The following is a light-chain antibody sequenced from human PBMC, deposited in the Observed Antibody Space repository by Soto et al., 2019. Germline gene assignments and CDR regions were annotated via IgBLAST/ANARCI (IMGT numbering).Light chain of an antibody. CDR2: AVS. CDR1: SSDVGNYNY. J-gene: IGLJ1*01. V-gene: IGLV2-14*01. Sequence: QSALAQPASVSGSPGQSITISCTGTSSDVGNYNYVSWYLQHPGKAPKLIIYAVSNRPSGVSNRFSGSRSGNTASLTISGLQAEEEADYSCSSYTSTNTYVFGTGTKVTVL. CDR3: SSYTSTNTYV.